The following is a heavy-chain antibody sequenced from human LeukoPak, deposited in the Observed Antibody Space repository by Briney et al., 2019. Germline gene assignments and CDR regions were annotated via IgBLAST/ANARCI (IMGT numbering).Heavy chain of an antibody. CDR1: EFTFSDAW. CDR2: IKNKFNGETT. J-gene: IGHJ4*02. CDR3: TTVTVCTGSSCPGAFDH. V-gene: IGHV3-15*01. D-gene: IGHD2-8*02. Sequence: GGSLRLSCAASEFTFSDAWMNWVRQAPGKGLEWVGRIKNKFNGETTDYAAPVKGRFTISRDDSKKTLYLQMNSLKADDTAVYFCTTVTVCTGSSCPGAFDHWGQGTLVTVSS.